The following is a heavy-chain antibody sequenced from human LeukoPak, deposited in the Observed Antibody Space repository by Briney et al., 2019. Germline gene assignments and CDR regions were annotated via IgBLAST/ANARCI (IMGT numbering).Heavy chain of an antibody. CDR1: GGSFSGYY. CDR3: ARGYGPAALYYYYYGMDV. Sequence: SETLSLTCAVYGGSFSGYYWSWIRQPPGKGLEWIGEINHSGSTNYNPSLKRRVTISVDTSKNQFSLKLSSVTAADTAVYYCARGYGPAALYYYYYGMDVWGKGTTVTVSS. V-gene: IGHV4-34*01. D-gene: IGHD2-2*01. CDR2: INHSGST. J-gene: IGHJ6*04.